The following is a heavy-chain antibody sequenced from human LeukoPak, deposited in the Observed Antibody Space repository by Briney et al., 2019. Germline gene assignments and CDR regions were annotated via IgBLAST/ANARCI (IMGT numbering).Heavy chain of an antibody. CDR2: ISYDGSNK. V-gene: IGHV3-30*18. D-gene: IGHD6-19*01. CDR3: AKEDQDSSAPTGAFDI. CDR1: GFTFRSYG. Sequence: PGRSLRLSCATSGFTFRSYGMHWVRQAPGKGLEWVAVISYDGSNKYYADSVKGRFTISRDNSKNTLCLQMNSLRAEDTAVYYCAKEDQDSSAPTGAFDIWGQGTMVTVSS. J-gene: IGHJ3*02.